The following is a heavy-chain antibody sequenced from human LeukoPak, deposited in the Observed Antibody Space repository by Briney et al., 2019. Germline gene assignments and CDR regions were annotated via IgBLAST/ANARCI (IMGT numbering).Heavy chain of an antibody. CDR1: GGSISSSNW. Sequence: PSETLSLTCAVSGGSISSSNWWSWVRQPPVKGLEWIGEIYHSGSTNYNPSLKSPVTISVDKSKTQFSLKLSSVTAADTAVYYCASAIVGATEDWGQGTLVTVSS. CDR2: IYHSGST. V-gene: IGHV4-4*02. J-gene: IGHJ4*02. CDR3: ASAIVGATED. D-gene: IGHD1-26*01.